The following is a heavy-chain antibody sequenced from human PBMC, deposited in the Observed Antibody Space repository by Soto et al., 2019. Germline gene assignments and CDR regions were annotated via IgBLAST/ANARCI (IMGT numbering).Heavy chain of an antibody. J-gene: IGHJ4*02. CDR2: IYPGDSDT. V-gene: IGHV5-51*01. CDR1: GYSFTSYW. D-gene: IGHD6-13*01. Sequence: XSLKISFKGSGYSFTSYWISWVPQMPGKGLEWMGIIYPGDSDTRYSPAFQGQVTISVDKSINTAFLQWRSMKASDTAMYYCARSLAISAGADYWGQGTQVTVSS. CDR3: ARSLAISAGADY.